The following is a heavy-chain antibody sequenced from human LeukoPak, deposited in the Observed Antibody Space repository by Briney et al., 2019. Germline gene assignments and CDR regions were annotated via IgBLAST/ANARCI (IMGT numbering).Heavy chain of an antibody. D-gene: IGHD4-17*01. CDR1: GFTFSSYA. V-gene: IGHV3-23*01. CDR3: AKDLDQGPAAVTTFY. J-gene: IGHJ4*02. CDR2: ISGSGGST. Sequence: PGGSLRLSCAASGFTFSSYAMSWVRQAPGKGLEWVSAISGSGGSTYYADSVKGRFTISRDKPSNTLYLKMNSLRAEDTAVYYCAKDLDQGPAAVTTFYWGQGTLVTVSS.